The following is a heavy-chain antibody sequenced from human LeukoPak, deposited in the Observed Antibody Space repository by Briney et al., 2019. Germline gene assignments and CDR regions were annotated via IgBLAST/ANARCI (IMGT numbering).Heavy chain of an antibody. J-gene: IGHJ4*01. Sequence: SETLSLTCTVSGGSINSGSYYWGWVRQPPGKGLEWIGSIYYSGSPNYNPSLKSRVTISIDTSKNQFSLKLSSVTAADTAVYYCVRDRVGTTGVPYFDFWGQGTLVTVSS. V-gene: IGHV4-39*07. CDR3: VRDRVGTTGVPYFDF. CDR1: GGSINSGSYY. CDR2: IYYSGSP. D-gene: IGHD1-26*01.